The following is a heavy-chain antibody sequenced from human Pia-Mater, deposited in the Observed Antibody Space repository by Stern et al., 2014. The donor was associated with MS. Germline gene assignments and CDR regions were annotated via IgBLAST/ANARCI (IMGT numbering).Heavy chain of an antibody. V-gene: IGHV1-2*06. Sequence: VQLLESGAEVKKPGASVKVSCKASGYTFTGYYMHWVRQAPGKGLEWMGRINPNRGGTNYAQKFQGRVTMTRDSSISTAYMELSRLRSDDTAVYYCARSNYCSGGSCYYYYGMDVWGQGTTVTVSS. D-gene: IGHD2-15*01. CDR1: GYTFTGYY. CDR3: ARSNYCSGGSCYYYYGMDV. CDR2: INPNRGGT. J-gene: IGHJ6*02.